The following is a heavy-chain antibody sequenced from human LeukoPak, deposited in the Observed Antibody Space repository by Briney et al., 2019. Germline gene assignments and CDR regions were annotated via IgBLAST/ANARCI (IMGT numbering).Heavy chain of an antibody. CDR1: GYTLTSYG. J-gene: IGHJ5*02. CDR3: ARDRSPESRPDP. V-gene: IGHV1-18*01. Sequence: ASVKVSCKASGYTLTSYGISWVRQAPGQGLEWMGWISAYNGNTNYAQKLQGRVTMTTDTSTSTAYMELRSLRSDDTAVYYCARDRSPESRPDPWGQGTLVTVSS. CDR2: ISAYNGNT.